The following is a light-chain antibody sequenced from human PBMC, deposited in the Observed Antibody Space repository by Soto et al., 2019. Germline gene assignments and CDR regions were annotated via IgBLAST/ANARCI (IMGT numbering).Light chain of an antibody. V-gene: IGKV3-15*01. CDR2: GAS. CDR3: QQYNDWPLT. CDR1: QSVGSN. Sequence: EIVMTQSPVTLSVSPGGRATLSCRASQSVGSNLAWYQQQPGQAPRLLIYGASTRATDIPVRFSGSGSGTEFTRTVSSLQSEDFAVYYCQQYNDWPLTFGPGTKVDF. J-gene: IGKJ3*01.